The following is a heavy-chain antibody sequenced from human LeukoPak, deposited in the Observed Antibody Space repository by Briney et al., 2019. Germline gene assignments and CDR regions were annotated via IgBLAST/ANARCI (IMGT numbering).Heavy chain of an antibody. D-gene: IGHD6-19*01. CDR3: ARRRAVAGTWYFDL. V-gene: IGHV4-34*01. CDR2: INHSGST. Sequence: PSETLSLTCAVYGGSFSAYYWSWIRQPPGKGLEWIGEINHSGSTNYNPSLKSRVTISVDTSKNQSSLKLSSVTAADTAVYYCARRRAVAGTWYFDLWGRGTLVTVSS. CDR1: GGSFSAYY. J-gene: IGHJ2*01.